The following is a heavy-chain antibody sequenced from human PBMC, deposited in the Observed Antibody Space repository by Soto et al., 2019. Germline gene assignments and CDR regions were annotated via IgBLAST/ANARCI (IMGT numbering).Heavy chain of an antibody. D-gene: IGHD3-22*01. V-gene: IGHV4-30-4*01. J-gene: IGHJ4*02. CDR1: GGSISSGDYY. Sequence: SETLSLTCTVSGGSISSGDYYWSWIRQPPGKGLEWIGYIYYSGSTYYNPSLKGRVTISVDTSKNQFSLKLSSVTAADTAVYYCARGSYYYDSSGYYHDWGQGTLVTVSS. CDR2: IYYSGST. CDR3: ARGSYYYDSSGYYHD.